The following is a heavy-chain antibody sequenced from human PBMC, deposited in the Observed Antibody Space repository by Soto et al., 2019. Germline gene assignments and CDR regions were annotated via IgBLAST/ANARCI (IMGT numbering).Heavy chain of an antibody. Sequence: QVQAVQSGVEVRRPGSSVKVSCKASGDTFKNCVISWVRQAPGQGLEWLGGIIPLFGTTDFAQRFQGRLTITKDESTTTSYMEPSRLRSEDTATYYYATELGFGKLSVVWGQGTTVIVSS. D-gene: IGHD3-10*01. CDR3: ATELGFGKLSVV. CDR2: IIPLFGTT. J-gene: IGHJ6*02. V-gene: IGHV1-69*01. CDR1: GDTFKNCV.